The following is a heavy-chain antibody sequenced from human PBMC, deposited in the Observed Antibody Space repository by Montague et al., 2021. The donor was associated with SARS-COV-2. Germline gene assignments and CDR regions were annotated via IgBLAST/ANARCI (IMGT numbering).Heavy chain of an antibody. V-gene: IGHV4-34*01. Sequence: SETLSLTCAVYDGSFSGYYWNWIRQPPGKGLEWIGEISHGGTTNXXPSLKSRATISLDKSKSQFSLKLTSVTAADTAIYYCGRGRKVVPWFRYYDMDVWGQGTPVTVSS. CDR2: ISHGGTT. CDR1: DGSFSGYY. J-gene: IGHJ6*02. D-gene: IGHD1-14*01. CDR3: GRGRKVVPWFRYYDMDV.